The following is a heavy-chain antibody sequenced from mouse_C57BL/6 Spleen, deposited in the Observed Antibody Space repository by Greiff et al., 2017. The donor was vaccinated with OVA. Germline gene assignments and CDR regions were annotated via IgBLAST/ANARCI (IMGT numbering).Heavy chain of an antibody. CDR1: GFTFSNYW. D-gene: IGHD2-4*01. J-gene: IGHJ2*01. V-gene: IGHV6-3*01. CDR3: TGKGYYDYEGENFFDY. CDR2: IRLKSDNYAT. Sequence: EVKVVESGGGLVQPGGSMKLSCVASGFTFSNYWMNWVRQSPEKGLEWVAQIRLKSDNYATHYAESGKGRFTISRDDSKSSVYLQMNNLRAEDTGIYYCTGKGYYDYEGENFFDYWGQGTTLTVSS.